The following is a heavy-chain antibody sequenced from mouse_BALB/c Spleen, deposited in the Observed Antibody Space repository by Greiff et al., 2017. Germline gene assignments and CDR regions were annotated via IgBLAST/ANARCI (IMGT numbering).Heavy chain of an antibody. Sequence: EVKVVESGGGLVKPGGSLKLSCAASGFAFSSYDMSWVRQTPEKRLEWVAYISSGGGSTYYPDTVKGRFTISRDNAKNTLYLQMSSLKSEDTAMYYCARHGDYYGSSPYYFDYWGQGTTLTVSS. CDR2: ISSGGGST. D-gene: IGHD1-1*01. V-gene: IGHV5-12-1*01. CDR3: ARHGDYYGSSPYYFDY. J-gene: IGHJ2*01. CDR1: GFAFSSYD.